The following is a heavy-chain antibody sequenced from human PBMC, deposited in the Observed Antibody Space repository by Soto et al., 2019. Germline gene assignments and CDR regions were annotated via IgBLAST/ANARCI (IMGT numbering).Heavy chain of an antibody. Sequence: VESGGGVFHAGGSLGLSCSASGLTASNFWMHWVRQAPGEGLVWVARINGDGSSRTYADSVKGRLTISRDNAKNMVFLDMKSLRGEDTAVYYCARDFDWNLDAWGRGTLVTVSS. CDR2: INGDGSSR. V-gene: IGHV3-74*03. J-gene: IGHJ2*01. CDR3: ARDFDWNLDA. D-gene: IGHD3-9*01. CDR1: GLTASNFW.